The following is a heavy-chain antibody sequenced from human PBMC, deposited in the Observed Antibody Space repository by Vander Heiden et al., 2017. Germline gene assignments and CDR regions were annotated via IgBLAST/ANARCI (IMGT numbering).Heavy chain of an antibody. CDR2: IYSTGST. CDR3: ARDWFDAFNF. J-gene: IGHJ3*01. D-gene: IGHD3-10*01. V-gene: IGHV4-31*02. Sequence: WIRQHPGKGLEWIGYIYSTGSTYYNPSLQSRLTISVDTSKNQFSLKLNSVTAADTAVYYCARDWFDAFNFRGQGTMVTVSS.